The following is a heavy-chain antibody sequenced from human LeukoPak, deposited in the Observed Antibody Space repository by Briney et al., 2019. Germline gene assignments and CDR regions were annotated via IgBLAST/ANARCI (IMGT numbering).Heavy chain of an antibody. Sequence: GGSLRLSCAASGFAFRSYAMSWVRQAPGKGLEWVSAISGSGDTTDYADSVKGRFTISRDNSKDTLYLQMNSLRAEDTAIYSCARDSNIATRRYYFNSWGRGTLVTVSS. CDR3: ARDSNIATRRYYFNS. CDR2: ISGSGDTT. D-gene: IGHD6-6*01. V-gene: IGHV3-23*01. CDR1: GFAFRSYA. J-gene: IGHJ4*02.